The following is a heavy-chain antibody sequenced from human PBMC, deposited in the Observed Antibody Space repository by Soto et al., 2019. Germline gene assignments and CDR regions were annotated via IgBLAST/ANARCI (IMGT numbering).Heavy chain of an antibody. J-gene: IGHJ4*02. V-gene: IGHV1-18*01. CDR3: ARDPSSGKLVSHTTAAAGSLDD. CDR1: GYTFTSYG. D-gene: IGHD6-13*01. Sequence: ASVKVSCKASGYTFTSYGISWVRQAPGQGLEWMGWISAYNGDTNYAQNLQGRVTMTTETSTSTAYMELRSLTSDDTAVYYCARDPSSGKLVSHTTAAAGSLDDWGKGPLVTVAS. CDR2: ISAYNGDT.